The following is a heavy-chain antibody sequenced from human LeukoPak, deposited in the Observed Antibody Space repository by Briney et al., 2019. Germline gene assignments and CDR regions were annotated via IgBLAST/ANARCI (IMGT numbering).Heavy chain of an antibody. CDR3: AKGSSTTCPCYRDY. CDR2: ITTDGRST. Sequence: GGSLRLSCAASGFTFTNYAMSWVRQAPGKGLEWVSAITTDGRSTYYADSVKGRFTISRDNSKNTLYLQMNSLRAEDTALYYCAKGSSTTCPCYRDYWGQGTLVTVS. J-gene: IGHJ4*02. V-gene: IGHV3-23*01. D-gene: IGHD2-2*01. CDR1: GFTFTNYA.